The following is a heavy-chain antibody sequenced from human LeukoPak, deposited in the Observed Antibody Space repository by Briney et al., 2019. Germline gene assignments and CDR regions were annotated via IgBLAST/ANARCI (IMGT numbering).Heavy chain of an antibody. J-gene: IGHJ4*02. CDR1: GYTFTGYY. CDR2: INPNSGGT. Sequence: ASVKVSCKASGYTFTGYYMHWVRQAPGQGLEWMGWINPNSGGTNYAQKFQGRVTMTRDTSISTAYMELSRLRSDDTAVYYCARDITMIVVANPSDYWGQGTLVTVSS. CDR3: ARDITMIVVANPSDY. D-gene: IGHD3-22*01. V-gene: IGHV1-2*02.